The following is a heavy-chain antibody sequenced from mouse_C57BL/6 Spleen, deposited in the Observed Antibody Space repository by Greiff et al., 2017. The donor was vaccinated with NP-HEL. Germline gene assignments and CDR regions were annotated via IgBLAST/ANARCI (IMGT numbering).Heavy chain of an antibody. CDR2: ISGGGGNT. Sequence: EVQRVESGGGLVKPGGSLKLSCAASGFTFSSYTMSWVRQTPEKRLEWVATISGGGGNTYYPDSVKGRFTISRDNAKNTLYLQMSSLRSEDTALYYCARQSYYGYDSYAMDYWGQGTSVTVSS. CDR3: ARQSYYGYDSYAMDY. D-gene: IGHD2-2*01. CDR1: GFTFSSYT. V-gene: IGHV5-9*01. J-gene: IGHJ4*01.